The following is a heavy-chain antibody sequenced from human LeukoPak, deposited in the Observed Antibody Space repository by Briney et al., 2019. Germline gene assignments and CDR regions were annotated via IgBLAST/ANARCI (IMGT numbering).Heavy chain of an antibody. V-gene: IGHV3-49*03. D-gene: IGHD1-26*01. CDR1: GFTFGDYA. Sequence: PGRSLRLSCTASGFTFGDYAMSWFRQAPGKGLEWVGLIRSKAYGGTTEYAASVKGRFTISRDDSKSIAYLQMNSLKTEDTAVYYCTARSSIVGLDYWGQGTLVTVSS. CDR2: IRSKAYGGTT. CDR3: TARSSIVGLDY. J-gene: IGHJ4*02.